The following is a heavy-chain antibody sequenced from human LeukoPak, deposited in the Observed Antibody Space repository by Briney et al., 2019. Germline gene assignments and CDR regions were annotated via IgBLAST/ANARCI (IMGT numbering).Heavy chain of an antibody. V-gene: IGHV1-18*01. J-gene: IGHJ5*02. CDR2: ISAYNGNT. D-gene: IGHD3-3*01. CDR3: ARADRFLEWFYDPNWFDP. CDR1: GYTFTSYG. Sequence: TSVKVSCKASGYTFTSYGVSWVRQAPGQGLEWMGWISAYNGNTNYAQKLQGRVTMTTDTSTSTACMELRSLRSDDTAVYYCARADRFLEWFYDPNWFDPWGQGTLVTVSS.